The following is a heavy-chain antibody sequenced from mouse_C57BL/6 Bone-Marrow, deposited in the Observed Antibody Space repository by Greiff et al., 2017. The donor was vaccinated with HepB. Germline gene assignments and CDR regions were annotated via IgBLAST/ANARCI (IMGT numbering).Heavy chain of an antibody. CDR1: GFNIKAYY. J-gene: IGHJ2*01. D-gene: IGHD1-2*01. Sequence: EVQLQQSGAELVKPGASVKLSCTASGFNIKAYYMHWVKQRTEQGLEWIGRIDPEDGETKSAPKFQGTATITAATSSNTAYMQHSSLTSEDTAVYYCAKDHYYADYWGQGTTLTVSS. CDR3: AKDHYYADY. V-gene: IGHV14-2*01. CDR2: IDPEDGET.